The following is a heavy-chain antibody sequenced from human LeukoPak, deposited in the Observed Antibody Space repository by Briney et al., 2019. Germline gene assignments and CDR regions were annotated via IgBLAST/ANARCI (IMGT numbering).Heavy chain of an antibody. J-gene: IGHJ4*02. D-gene: IGHD5-18*01. CDR3: ARGKGIQLWSAAFDY. Sequence: ASVKVSCKASGYTFTNYYMNWVRQAPGQGLQWMGLINPSVGMTTYAQKFQGRVTMTRDTSTSTVYMELSSLRSEDTAVYYCARGKGIQLWSAAFDYWGQGTLVTVSS. CDR2: INPSVGMT. V-gene: IGHV1-46*01. CDR1: GYTFTNYY.